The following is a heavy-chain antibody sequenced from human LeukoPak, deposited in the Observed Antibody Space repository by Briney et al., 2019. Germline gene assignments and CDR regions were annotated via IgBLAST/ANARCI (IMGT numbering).Heavy chain of an antibody. V-gene: IGHV1-69*04. J-gene: IGHJ4*02. CDR1: GGTFTNYA. CDR2: IIPLLDIA. Sequence: ASVKVSCKASGGTFTNYAITWVRQAPGQGLECMGRIIPLLDIATYAQKFQGRVTITADKSTSTAYMELSSLTSEDTAVYYCARDYIYEGGYGLGGPNYFDYWGQGTLVTVSS. CDR3: ARDYIYEGGYGLGGPNYFDY. D-gene: IGHD5-12*01.